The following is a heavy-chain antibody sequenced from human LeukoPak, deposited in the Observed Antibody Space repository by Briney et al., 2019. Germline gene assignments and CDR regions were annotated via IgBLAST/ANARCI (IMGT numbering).Heavy chain of an antibody. CDR3: AREGAAAGTGYWFDP. V-gene: IGHV3-33*01. J-gene: IGHJ5*02. Sequence: PGGSLRLSCAASGFTFSSYGMHWVRQAPGKGLEWVAVIWYDGSNKYYADSVKGRFTISRDNSKNTLYLQTNSLRAEDTAVYYCAREGAAAGTGYWFDPWGQGTLVTVSS. D-gene: IGHD6-13*01. CDR2: IWYDGSNK. CDR1: GFTFSSYG.